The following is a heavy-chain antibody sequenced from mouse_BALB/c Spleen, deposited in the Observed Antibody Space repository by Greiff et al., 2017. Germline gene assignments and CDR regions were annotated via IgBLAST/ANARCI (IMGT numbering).Heavy chain of an antibody. Sequence: EVMLVESGGGLVQPGGSRKLSCAASGFTFSSFGMHWVRQAPEKGLEWVAYISSGISTNYYADTVKGRFTISRDKPNNTLFLQITSLSAEDTAMYYCARSHYYCSFDYWGQGTTLTVSS. CDR2: ISSGISTN. D-gene: IGHD1-2*01. CDR3: ARSHYYCSFDY. CDR1: GFTFSSFG. J-gene: IGHJ2*01. V-gene: IGHV5-17*02.